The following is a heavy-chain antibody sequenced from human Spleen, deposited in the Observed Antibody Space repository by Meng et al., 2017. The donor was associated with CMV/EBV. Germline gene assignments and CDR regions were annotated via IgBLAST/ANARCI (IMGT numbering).Heavy chain of an antibody. CDR1: GSISFYY. CDR3: ARGPGIADVGTHY. CDR2: IFYTGSTNSGST. Sequence: GSISFYYWSWIRQPPGKGLEWIGYIFYTGSTNSGSTSYNPSLKSRVTISVDTSKNQFSLNLSSVTAADTAFYYCARGPGIADVGTHYWGQGTLVTVSS. J-gene: IGHJ4*02. V-gene: IGHV4-59*12. D-gene: IGHD6-13*01.